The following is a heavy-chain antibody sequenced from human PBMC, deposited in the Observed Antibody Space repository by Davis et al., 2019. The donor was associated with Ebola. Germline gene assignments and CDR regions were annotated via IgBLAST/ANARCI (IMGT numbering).Heavy chain of an antibody. V-gene: IGHV3-7*01. CDR2: IKQDGSEK. Sequence: PGGSLRLSCAASGFTFSSYWMSWVRQAPGKGLEWVANIKQDGSEKYYVDSVKGRFTISRDNAKNSLYLQMNSLRAEDTAVYYCARDTRSGSYYPPYFDYWGQGTLVTVSS. J-gene: IGHJ4*02. D-gene: IGHD1-26*01. CDR3: ARDTRSGSYYPPYFDY. CDR1: GFTFSSYW.